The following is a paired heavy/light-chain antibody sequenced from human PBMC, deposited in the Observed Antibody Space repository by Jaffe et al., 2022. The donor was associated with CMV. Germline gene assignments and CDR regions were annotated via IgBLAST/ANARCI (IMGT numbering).Heavy chain of an antibody. D-gene: IGHD3-10*01. CDR2: ISYDGSIK. CDR3: AKEGVSEESSAWFSQIYYDMDV. V-gene: IGHV3-30*18. CDR1: GFSFSDYG. J-gene: IGHJ6*02. Sequence: QMQVVESGGGVVQPGRSLSLSCVVSGFSFSDYGMHWVRQAPGRGLEWLTIISYDGSIKHYADSVKGRFTISRDNSKNTVYLQMNSLRAEDTAVYYCAKEGVSEESSAWFSQIYYDMDVWGRGTTVTVSS.
Light chain of an antibody. V-gene: IGKV1-17*03. CDR1: QDISNF. CDR2: GAS. Sequence: DIQMTQSPSAMSASVGDRVTITCRASQDISNFLVWFQQKPGGVPKRLIYGASSLQSGVPSRFSGSGSGTDFTLTITSLQPEDFATYYCLQDKSFPWTFGQGTKVEIK. CDR3: LQDKSFPWT. J-gene: IGKJ1*01.